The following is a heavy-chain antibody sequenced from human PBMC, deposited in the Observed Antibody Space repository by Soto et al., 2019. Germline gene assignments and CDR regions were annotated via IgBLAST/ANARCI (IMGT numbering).Heavy chain of an antibody. CDR1: GYTFTGYY. J-gene: IGHJ3*02. CDR2: INPNSGGT. V-gene: IGHV1-2*04. D-gene: IGHD6-19*01. CDR3: ARDRGGSGWPDAFDI. Sequence: ASVKVSCKASGYTFTGYYMHWVRQAPGQGLEWMGWINPNSGGTNYAQKFQGWVTMTRDTSISTAYMELSRLRSDDTAVYYCARDRGGSGWPDAFDIWGQGTMVTVSS.